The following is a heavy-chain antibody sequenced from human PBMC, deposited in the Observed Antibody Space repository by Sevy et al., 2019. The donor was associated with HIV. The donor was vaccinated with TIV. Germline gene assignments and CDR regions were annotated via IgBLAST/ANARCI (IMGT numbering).Heavy chain of an antibody. CDR1: GFTFSNAW. J-gene: IGHJ6*03. D-gene: IGHD6-6*01. CDR3: TTDVEQLVRPYYYYYYMDV. Sequence: GGSLRLPCAASGFTFSNAWMSWVRQAPGKGLEWVGRIKSKTDGGTTDYAAPVKGRFTISRDDSKNTLYLQMNSLKTEDTAVYYCTTDVEQLVRPYYYYYYMDVWGKGTTVTVSS. CDR2: IKSKTDGGTT. V-gene: IGHV3-15*01.